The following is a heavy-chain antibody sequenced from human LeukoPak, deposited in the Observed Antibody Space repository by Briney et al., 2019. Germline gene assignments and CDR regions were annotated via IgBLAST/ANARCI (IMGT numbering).Heavy chain of an antibody. V-gene: IGHV3-30*18. D-gene: IGHD6-13*01. Sequence: GGSLRLSCAASGFTFSNCGMHWVRQAPGKGLEWVAVIATDGRDKKYADSVKGRFTISRDNSKNTLYLEMNSLRPEDTAVYHCAKDSKVAAAGYFFDSWGQGTLVTVSS. J-gene: IGHJ4*02. CDR1: GFTFSNCG. CDR2: IATDGRDK. CDR3: AKDSKVAAAGYFFDS.